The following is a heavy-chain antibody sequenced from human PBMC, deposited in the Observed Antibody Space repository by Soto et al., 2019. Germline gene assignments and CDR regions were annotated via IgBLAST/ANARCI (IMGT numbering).Heavy chain of an antibody. CDR2: VSKSDYT. D-gene: IGHD2-2*01. CDR3: AREDSIIIPAGSDF. V-gene: IGHV3-21*04. Sequence: GSLRLSCVVAGFTFNNYGINGVRQAPGKGLEWVSTVSKSDYTYYSDSVKGRFTISRDNAKNTVSLHMNTLRAEDTAVYYCAREDSIIIPAGSDFWGQGTLVTVSS. CDR1: GFTFNNYG. J-gene: IGHJ4*02.